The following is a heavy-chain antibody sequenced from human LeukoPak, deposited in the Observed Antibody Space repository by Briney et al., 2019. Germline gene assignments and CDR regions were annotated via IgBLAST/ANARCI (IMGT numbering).Heavy chain of an antibody. CDR1: GFTFSSYA. CDR3: AKDLGEYYDSSGSYFDY. D-gene: IGHD3-22*01. V-gene: IGHV3-23*01. CDR2: ISGSGGST. J-gene: IGHJ4*02. Sequence: GGPLRLSCAASGFTFSSYAMSWVRQAPGKGLEWVSAISGSGGSTYYADSVKGRFTISRDNSKNTLYLQMNSLRAEDTAVYYCAKDLGEYYDSSGSYFDYWGQGTLVTVSS.